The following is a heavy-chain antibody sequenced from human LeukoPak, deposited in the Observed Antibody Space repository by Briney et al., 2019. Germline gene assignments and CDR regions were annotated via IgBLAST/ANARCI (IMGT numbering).Heavy chain of an antibody. CDR3: ARAAGRDTTSGLDFDY. V-gene: IGHV4-4*07. CDR2: IYSSRS. CDR1: GASISSYY. J-gene: IGHJ4*02. D-gene: IGHD1-26*01. Sequence: SSETLSLTCTVPGASISSYYWSWIRQPAGKGLEWIGRIYSSRSIYNPSLKSRVTMSVDTSKNQFSLKLSSVTAADTAVYYCARAAGRDTTSGLDFDYWGQGILVTVSS.